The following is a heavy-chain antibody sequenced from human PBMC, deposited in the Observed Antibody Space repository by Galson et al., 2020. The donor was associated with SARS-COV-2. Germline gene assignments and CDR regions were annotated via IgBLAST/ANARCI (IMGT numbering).Heavy chain of an antibody. J-gene: IGHJ4*02. V-gene: IGHV3-33*01. D-gene: IGHD3-16*01. CDR3: ARDPTGGKGYLDY. CDR1: GFTFSSYG. CDR2: KWYAGSNK. Sequence: GGSLRLPCAASGFTFSSYGMHWVRQAPGKGLEWVAVKWYAGSNKYYADSVKGRFTISGDNSKNMLYLQMNSLRAEDTAVYYCARDPTGGKGYLDYGGQGVLVAFSS.